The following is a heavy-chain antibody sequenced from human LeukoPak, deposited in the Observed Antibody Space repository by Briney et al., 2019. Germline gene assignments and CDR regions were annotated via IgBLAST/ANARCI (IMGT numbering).Heavy chain of an antibody. CDR3: TRGASDYWGESYFDY. CDR2: MNPNSGTV. Sequence: ASVKVSCKSSGYSFTNYDINWVRQATGHGLAWVGWMNPNSGTVGYAQKFQGRVTMTRNASISAAYMELSSLTSEDAAVYYCTRGASDYWGESYFDYWGQGSLVTVSS. J-gene: IGHJ4*02. V-gene: IGHV1-8*01. CDR1: GYSFTNYD. D-gene: IGHD7-27*01.